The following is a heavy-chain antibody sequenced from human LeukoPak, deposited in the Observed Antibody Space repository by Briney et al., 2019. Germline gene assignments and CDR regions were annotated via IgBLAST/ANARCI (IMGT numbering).Heavy chain of an antibody. J-gene: IGHJ2*01. CDR1: GGSISSRGYH. V-gene: IGHV4-39*01. CDR3: ARRASVGMRGVILGTQYWYFDL. Sequence: SETLSLTCTVSGGSISSRGYHWGWIRQPPGKRLEWIATVYHNGETYNNPSLKSRVTMSVDTSKNQFSLKLSSVTAADTAVYYCARRASVGMRGVILGTQYWYFDLWGRGTRVTVSS. D-gene: IGHD3-10*01. CDR2: VYHNGET.